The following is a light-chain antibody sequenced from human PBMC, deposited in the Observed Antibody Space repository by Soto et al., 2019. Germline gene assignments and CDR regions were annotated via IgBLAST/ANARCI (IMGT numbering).Light chain of an antibody. CDR1: QSVSSH. Sequence: EIVLTQSPATLSLSPGERATLSCRASQSVSSHLAWYQQKPGQAPRLLIYDASNRATGIPARFSGSGSGTNFTLIISSLEPEDVAVYYCQQRSNWRLTFGGGTKVDIK. J-gene: IGKJ4*01. CDR2: DAS. CDR3: QQRSNWRLT. V-gene: IGKV3-11*01.